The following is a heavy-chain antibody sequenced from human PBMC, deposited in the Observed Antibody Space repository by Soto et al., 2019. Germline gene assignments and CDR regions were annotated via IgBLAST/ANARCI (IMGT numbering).Heavy chain of an antibody. Sequence: EVQLVESGGGLVQPGRSLRLSCAASGLTFDDYAMHWVRQAPGKGLEWVSGISWNSGSIGYADSVKGRFTISRDNAKNSLYLQMNSMRAEDTALYYCAKDQNSGYPYYYYYMDVWGKGTTVTVSS. V-gene: IGHV3-9*01. CDR1: GLTFDDYA. J-gene: IGHJ6*03. D-gene: IGHD5-12*01. CDR2: ISWNSGSI. CDR3: AKDQNSGYPYYYYYMDV.